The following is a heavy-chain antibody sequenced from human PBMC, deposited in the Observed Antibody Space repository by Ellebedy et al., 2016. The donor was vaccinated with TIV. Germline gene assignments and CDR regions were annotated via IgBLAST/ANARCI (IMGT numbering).Heavy chain of an antibody. D-gene: IGHD5-12*01. Sequence: AASVKVSCKASGYTFSKYAIYWVRQAPGQRLEWMGRINAGNGYTKYSQKFEGRVTFTRDTSASTAYMELRSLRSDDTAVYYCARVMVGYSGYGANIYYFDYWGQGTLVTVSS. CDR1: GYTFSKYA. CDR2: INAGNGYT. V-gene: IGHV1-3*01. J-gene: IGHJ4*02. CDR3: ARVMVGYSGYGANIYYFDY.